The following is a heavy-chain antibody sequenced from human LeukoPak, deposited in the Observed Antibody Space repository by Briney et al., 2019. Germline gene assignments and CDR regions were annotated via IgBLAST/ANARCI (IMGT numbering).Heavy chain of an antibody. CDR1: GFTFSTYG. CDR2: IWFDGSHK. CDR3: AREWTIGGIQLWLGEIDY. Sequence: GGSLRLSCEASGFTFSTYGMHWVRQAPGKGLEWVAIIWFDGSHKFYADSVKGRFTVSRDSSKNTLYLQMNSLRAEDTAVYYCAREWTIGGIQLWLGEIDYWGQGTLVTVSS. D-gene: IGHD5-18*01. V-gene: IGHV3-33*01. J-gene: IGHJ4*02.